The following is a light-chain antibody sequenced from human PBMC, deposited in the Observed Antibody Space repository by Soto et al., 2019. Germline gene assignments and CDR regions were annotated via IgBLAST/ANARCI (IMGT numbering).Light chain of an antibody. CDR2: GAS. V-gene: IGKV3-15*01. CDR3: QQYNNWPPLT. CDR1: QSVSSN. J-gene: IGKJ4*01. Sequence: EIVMTQSPATLSVSPGERATLSCRASQSVSSNLAWYQQKPAQAPRLLIYGASTRATGIPARFSGSGSGTEFTLTISSLQYEDFAVYYYQQYNNWPPLTFGGGTKVEIK.